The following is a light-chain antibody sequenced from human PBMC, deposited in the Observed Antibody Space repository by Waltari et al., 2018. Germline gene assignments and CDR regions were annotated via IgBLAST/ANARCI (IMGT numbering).Light chain of an antibody. CDR2: YKSDSDK. V-gene: IGLV5-45*01. CDR3: GIGHSSGGL. Sequence: PILTQPASLSASPGASASLTCTFSGGINVAGYHIFWYQQKPGSPPRYLLRYKSDSDKGQVSGVPSRFSGSKDASANTGILRISGLQSEDEADYYCGIGHSSGGLFGGGTRLTVL. CDR1: GGINVAGYH. J-gene: IGLJ2*01.